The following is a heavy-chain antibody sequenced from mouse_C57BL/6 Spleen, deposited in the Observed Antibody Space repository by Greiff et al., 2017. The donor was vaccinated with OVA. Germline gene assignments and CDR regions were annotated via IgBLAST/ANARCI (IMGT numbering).Heavy chain of an antibody. CDR2: IYPGNSDT. Sequence: EVQLQQSGTVLARPGASVKMSCKTSGYTFTSYWMHWVKQRPGQGLEWIGAIYPGNSDTSYNQKFKGKAKLTAVTSASTAYMALSSLTNEDSAVYYCTRGGYDYDDCGYAMDYWGQGTSVTVSS. CDR1: GYTFTSYW. D-gene: IGHD2-4*01. CDR3: TRGGYDYDDCGYAMDY. J-gene: IGHJ4*01. V-gene: IGHV1-5*01.